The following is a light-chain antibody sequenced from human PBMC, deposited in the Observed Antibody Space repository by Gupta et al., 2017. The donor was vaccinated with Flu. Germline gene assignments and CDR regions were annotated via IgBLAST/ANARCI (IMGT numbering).Light chain of an antibody. J-gene: IGLJ1*01. CDR1: SSDIGGYKY. CDR2: EVD. V-gene: IGLV2-8*01. Sequence: QSVTISCIGTSSDIGGYKYVSWYQQHPGKAPKLIIYEVDKRPSGVPDRFSGSKSGTTASLTVSGLQAEDEADYYCSSYAGIKGVFGTGTKVTVL. CDR3: SSYAGIKGV.